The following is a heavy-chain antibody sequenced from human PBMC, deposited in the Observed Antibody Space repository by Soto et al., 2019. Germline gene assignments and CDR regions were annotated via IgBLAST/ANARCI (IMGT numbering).Heavy chain of an antibody. CDR1: GYTFTTYG. V-gene: IGHV1-18*01. D-gene: IGHD3-10*01. CDR2: ISTYNGNT. J-gene: IGHJ4*02. CDR3: AREMVRGVGSGY. Sequence: ASVKVSCXASGYTFTTYGIGWVRQAPGQGLEWMGWISTYNGNTKYAQKLQGRVTMTTDTSTSTAYMELRSLRSDDTAVFYCAREMVRGVGSGYWGQGTLVTVSS.